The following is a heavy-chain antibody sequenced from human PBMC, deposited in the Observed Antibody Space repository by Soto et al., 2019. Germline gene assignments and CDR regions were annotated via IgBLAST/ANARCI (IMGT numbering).Heavy chain of an antibody. D-gene: IGHD1-7*01. CDR3: ARDLAWNYGLGGMDV. Sequence: SETLSLTXAVSGGSISSGGYSWSWIRQPPGKGLEWIGYIYHSGSTYYNPSLKSRVTISVDRSKNQFSLKLSSVTAADTAVYYCARDLAWNYGLGGMDVWGQGTTVTVSS. CDR2: IYHSGST. V-gene: IGHV4-30-2*01. J-gene: IGHJ6*02. CDR1: GGSISSGGYS.